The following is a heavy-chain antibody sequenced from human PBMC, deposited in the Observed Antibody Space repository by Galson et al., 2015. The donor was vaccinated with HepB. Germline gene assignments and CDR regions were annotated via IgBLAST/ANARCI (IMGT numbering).Heavy chain of an antibody. D-gene: IGHD4-23*01. Sequence: SVKVSCKASGGTFSGYAISWVRQAPGQGLEWMGGIIPIFGTANYAQKFQGRVTITADESTSTAYMELSSLRSEDTAVYYCARQTTVVTAFDYWGQGTLVTVSS. V-gene: IGHV1-69*13. J-gene: IGHJ4*02. CDR1: GGTFSGYA. CDR3: ARQTTVVTAFDY. CDR2: IIPIFGTA.